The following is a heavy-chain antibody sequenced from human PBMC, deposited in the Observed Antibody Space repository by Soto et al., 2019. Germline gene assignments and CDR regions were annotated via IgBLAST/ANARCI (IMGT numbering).Heavy chain of an antibody. Sequence: ESVGGVVQPGRSLRLSCAASGFTFSSYGMHWVRQAPGKGLEWVAVIWYDGSSKYYADSVKGRFTISRDNSKNTLYLQMNSLRAEDTAVYYCARDYDILTGSTEGNYYYYGMDVWGQGTTVTVSS. CDR3: ARDYDILTGSTEGNYYYYGMDV. V-gene: IGHV3-33*01. D-gene: IGHD3-9*01. CDR2: IWYDGSSK. J-gene: IGHJ6*02. CDR1: GFTFSSYG.